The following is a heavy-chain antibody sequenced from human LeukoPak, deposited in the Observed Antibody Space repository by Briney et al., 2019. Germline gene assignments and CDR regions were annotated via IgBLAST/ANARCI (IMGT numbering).Heavy chain of an antibody. Sequence: GASVKVSCKASGGTFSSYAISWVRQAPGQGLEWMGRIIPILGIANYAQKFQGRVTMTEDTSTDTAYMELSSLRSEDTAVYYCAEVAGWQLVSWGQGTLVTVSS. J-gene: IGHJ4*02. CDR3: AEVAGWQLVS. D-gene: IGHD6-6*01. CDR1: GGTFSSYA. CDR2: IIPILGIA. V-gene: IGHV1-69*04.